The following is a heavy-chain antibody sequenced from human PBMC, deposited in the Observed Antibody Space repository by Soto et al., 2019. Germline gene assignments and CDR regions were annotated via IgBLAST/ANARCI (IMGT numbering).Heavy chain of an antibody. CDR3: AKVPLRPYYFDY. CDR1: GFFLSTIA. V-gene: IGHV3-30*18. CDR2: ISTDGSKK. Sequence: QVQLVDSGGGGASLGSSWEPPCPPPGFFLSTIARHWSAQPPGKGLEWVALISTDGSKKYYADSVKGRFIISRDNSKNTLYLEMNSLRAEDTAVYYCAKVPLRPYYFDYWGQGTLVIVSS. J-gene: IGHJ4*02. D-gene: IGHD4-17*01.